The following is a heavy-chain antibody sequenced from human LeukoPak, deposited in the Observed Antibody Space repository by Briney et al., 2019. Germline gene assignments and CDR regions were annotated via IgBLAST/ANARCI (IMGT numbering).Heavy chain of an antibody. Sequence: ASVKASCKTSGGTFSSSAITWVRQAPGQGLEWMGFINPNTGGTIYAQKFQARVTMTRDTSISTAYMELRGLISDDTAVYYCARRYDFWSGYPTAFDYWGQGTLVTVSS. CDR1: GGTFSSSA. V-gene: IGHV1-2*02. CDR3: ARRYDFWSGYPTAFDY. J-gene: IGHJ4*02. D-gene: IGHD3-3*01. CDR2: INPNTGGT.